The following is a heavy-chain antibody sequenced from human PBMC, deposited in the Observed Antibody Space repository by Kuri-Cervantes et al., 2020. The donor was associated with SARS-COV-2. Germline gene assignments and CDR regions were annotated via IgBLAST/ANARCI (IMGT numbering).Heavy chain of an antibody. CDR1: GFTFSSYS. D-gene: IGHD5-18*01. J-gene: IGHJ4*02. V-gene: IGHV3-21*01. CDR3: ARGQLWFDY. Sequence: GESLKISCAAFGFTFSSYSMNWVRQAPGKGLEWVSSISSSSSYIYYADSVKGRFTISRDNAKNSLYLQMNSLRAEDTAVYYCARGQLWFDYWGQGTLVTVSS. CDR2: ISSSSSYI.